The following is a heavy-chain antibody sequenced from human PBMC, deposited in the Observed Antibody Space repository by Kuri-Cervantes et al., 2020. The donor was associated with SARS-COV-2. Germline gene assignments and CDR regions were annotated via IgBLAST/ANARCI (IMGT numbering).Heavy chain of an antibody. CDR1: GYTFTSYD. V-gene: IGHV1-8*01. CDR3: ARSRSIAVAGTFWFDP. D-gene: IGHD6-19*01. J-gene: IGHJ5*02. CDR2: MNPNSGNT. Sequence: ASVKVSCKASGYTFTSYDINWVRQATGQGLEWMGWMNPNSGNTGYAQKFQGRVTMTRNTSISNAYMELSSLRSEDTAVYYCARSRSIAVAGTFWFDPWGQGNRVTGAS.